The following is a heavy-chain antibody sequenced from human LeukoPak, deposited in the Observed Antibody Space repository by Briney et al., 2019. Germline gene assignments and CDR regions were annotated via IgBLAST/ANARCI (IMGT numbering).Heavy chain of an antibody. D-gene: IGHD3-10*01. CDR3: ARGGYYGSGNDFRFDP. V-gene: IGHV4-61*02. CDR1: GAFISSGTYY. CDR2: FYISGST. J-gene: IGHJ5*02. Sequence: SETLSLTCTVSGAFISSGTYYWSWIRQPAGKGLEWIGRFYISGSTHYNPSLKSRVTISVDTSKNQFSLKLSSVTPADTAVYYCARGGYYGSGNDFRFDPWGQGTLVTVSS.